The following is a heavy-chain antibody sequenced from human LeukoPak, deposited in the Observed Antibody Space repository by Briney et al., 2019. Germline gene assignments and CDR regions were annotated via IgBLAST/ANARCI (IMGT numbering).Heavy chain of an antibody. J-gene: IGHJ5*02. CDR2: IYYSGST. D-gene: IGHD6-13*01. Sequence: SETLSLTCTVSGGSISSDYYYWSWIRQHPGKGLEWIGYIYYSGSTYYNPSLKSRVTISVDTSKNQSSLKLSSVTAADTAVYYCARLSGPSIAAAALRFDPWGQGTLVTVSS. V-gene: IGHV4-31*03. CDR3: ARLSGPSIAAAALRFDP. CDR1: GGSISSDYYY.